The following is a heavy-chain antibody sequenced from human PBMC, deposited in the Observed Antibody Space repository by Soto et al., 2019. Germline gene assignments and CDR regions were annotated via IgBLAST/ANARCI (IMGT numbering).Heavy chain of an antibody. D-gene: IGHD3-3*01. V-gene: IGHV5-10-1*01. J-gene: IGHJ5*02. CDR2: IYPSDSYT. Sequence: LGQPLKNSCNVAEYSFTGYWISWVRKKPRKGLEWMGRIYPSDSYTNYSPSFQGHVTISADKSISTAYLQWSSLKASDTAMYYCARTHSYYDFWSGYPRFDPWGQGTLVTVSS. CDR1: EYSFTGYW. CDR3: ARTHSYYDFWSGYPRFDP.